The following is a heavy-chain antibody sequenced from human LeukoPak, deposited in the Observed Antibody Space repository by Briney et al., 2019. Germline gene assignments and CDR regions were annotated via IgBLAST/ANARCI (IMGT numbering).Heavy chain of an antibody. J-gene: IGHJ4*02. CDR1: GLTYTNYW. V-gene: IGHV3-74*01. Sequence: GGSLRLSCAASGLTYTNYWMHWVRQVPGKGLVWVSRIDIDGSGTSYADSVKGRFTISRDNAKNTLYLQMNSLRAEDTAVYNCATIFDYWGQGILVTVSS. D-gene: IGHD3-3*01. CDR3: ATIFDY. CDR2: IDIDGSGT.